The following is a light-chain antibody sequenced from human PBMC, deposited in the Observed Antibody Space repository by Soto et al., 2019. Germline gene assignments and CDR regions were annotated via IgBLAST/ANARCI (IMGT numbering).Light chain of an antibody. CDR3: NSYTSSSTYV. J-gene: IGLJ1*01. V-gene: IGLV2-14*01. CDR1: SSDVGGYNY. Sequence: QFALTQPASVSGSPGQSITISCTGTSSDVGGYNYVSWFQQHPGKAPKLMIYDVRNRPSGISNRFSGSKSGNTAFLTISGLQAEDEADYYCNSYTSSSTYVFGTGTKVTVL. CDR2: DVR.